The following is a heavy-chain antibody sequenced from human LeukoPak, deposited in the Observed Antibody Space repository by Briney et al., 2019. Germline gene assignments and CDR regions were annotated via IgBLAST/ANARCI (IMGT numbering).Heavy chain of an antibody. Sequence: ASVKVSCKASGYTFTGYYMHWVRQAPGQGLEWMGWINPNSGGTNYAQKFQGRVTMTRATSISTAYMGLSRLRSDDTAVCYCARIPGCQLLATWGQGTLVTVSS. CDR2: INPNSGGT. J-gene: IGHJ5*02. D-gene: IGHD2-15*01. CDR3: ARIPGCQLLAT. CDR1: GYTFTGYY. V-gene: IGHV1-2*02.